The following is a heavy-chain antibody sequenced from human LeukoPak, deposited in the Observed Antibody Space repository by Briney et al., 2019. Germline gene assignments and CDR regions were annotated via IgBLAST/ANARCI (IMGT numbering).Heavy chain of an antibody. CDR1: GYSISSGYY. V-gene: IGHV4-38-2*02. D-gene: IGHD3-10*01. J-gene: IGHJ4*02. CDR3: ARVLLWFGELLSHFDY. Sequence: MSSETLSLTCTVSGYSISSGYYWGWIRQPPGQGLEWIGSIYHSGSTYYNPSLKSRVTISVDTSKNQFSLKLSSVTAADTAVYYCARVLLWFGELLSHFDYWGQGTLVTVSS. CDR2: IYHSGST.